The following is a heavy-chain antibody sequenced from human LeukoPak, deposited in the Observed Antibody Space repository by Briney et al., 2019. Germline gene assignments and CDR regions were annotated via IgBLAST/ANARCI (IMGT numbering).Heavy chain of an antibody. CDR2: IYYSGST. V-gene: IGHV4-39*07. Sequence: PSETLSLTCTVSGGSISSSSYYWGWIRQPPGKGLEWIGSIYYSGSTNYNPSLKSRVTISVDTSKNQFSLKLSSVTAADTAVYYCARDLFDGYSSGLDVWGQGTTVTVSS. J-gene: IGHJ6*02. D-gene: IGHD6-19*01. CDR1: GGSISSSSYY. CDR3: ARDLFDGYSSGLDV.